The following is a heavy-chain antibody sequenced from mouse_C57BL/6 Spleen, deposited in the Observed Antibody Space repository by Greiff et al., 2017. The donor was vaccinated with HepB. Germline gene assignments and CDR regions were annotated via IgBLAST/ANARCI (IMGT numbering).Heavy chain of an antibody. V-gene: IGHV1-85*01. D-gene: IGHD3-2*02. CDR2: IYPRDGST. Sequence: QVQLQQSGPELVKPGASVKLSCKASGYTFTSYDINWVKQRPGQGLEWIGWIYPRDGSTKYNEKFKGKATLTVDTSSSTAYMELHSLTSEDSAVYVCARSGSSGYWYYFDYWGQGTTLTVSS. J-gene: IGHJ2*01. CDR1: GYTFTSYD. CDR3: ARSGSSGYWYYFDY.